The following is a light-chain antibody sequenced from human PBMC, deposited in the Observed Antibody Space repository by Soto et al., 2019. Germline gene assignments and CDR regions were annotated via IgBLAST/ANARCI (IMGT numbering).Light chain of an antibody. CDR3: SSYTTGGSYV. Sequence: QSALTQPASVSGSPGLSIALSCTGTSRDVGGYNSVSWYQQQPGKVPKLMIYDVSNRPSGVSNRFSGSKSGNTASLTISGLQAEDEGDYYCSSYTTGGSYVFGTGTKLTVL. CDR2: DVS. J-gene: IGLJ1*01. V-gene: IGLV2-14*01. CDR1: SRDVGGYNS.